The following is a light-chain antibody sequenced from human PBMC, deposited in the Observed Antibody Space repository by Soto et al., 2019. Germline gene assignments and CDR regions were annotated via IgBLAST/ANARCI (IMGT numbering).Light chain of an antibody. CDR3: QSTDTNAAWV. CDR1: ELSKQF. CDR2: KDT. V-gene: IGLV3-25*02. J-gene: IGLJ3*02. Sequence: SYELTQPSSVSVSPGETARITCSGDELSKQFTYWYQQKPGQAPLLLIFKDTERPSGIPERFSGSSSGTTAALTIGAVQAGDEAHYYCQSTDTNAAWVFGGGTKVTVL.